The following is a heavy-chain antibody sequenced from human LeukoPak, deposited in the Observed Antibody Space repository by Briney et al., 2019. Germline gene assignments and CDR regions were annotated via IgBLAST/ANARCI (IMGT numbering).Heavy chain of an antibody. D-gene: IGHD5-24*01. CDR3: ARETRAMATI. Sequence: PSETLSLTCTVSGGSISSYYWSWIQQPPGKGLEWVSVIYSGGSTYYADSVKGRFTISRDNSKNTLYLQMNSLRAEDTAVYYCARETRAMATIWGQGTMVTVSS. J-gene: IGHJ3*02. CDR2: IYSGGST. V-gene: IGHV3-66*01. CDR1: GGSISSYY.